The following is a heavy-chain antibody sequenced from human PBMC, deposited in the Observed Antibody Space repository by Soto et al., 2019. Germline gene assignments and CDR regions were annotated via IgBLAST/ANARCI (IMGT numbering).Heavy chain of an antibody. Sequence: SGPTLVNPTQTLTLTCTFSGFSLTTNGMRVSWIRQPPGKALEWLARIDWDDDKFYNTSLKTRLTISKDTSKNQVVLTLTNVDPADTATYYCARVRTSSSGWFVFDYWGPGALVTVSS. CDR2: IDWDDDK. V-gene: IGHV2-70*04. J-gene: IGHJ4*01. CDR3: ARVRTSSSGWFVFDY. D-gene: IGHD6-19*01. CDR1: GFSLTTNGMR.